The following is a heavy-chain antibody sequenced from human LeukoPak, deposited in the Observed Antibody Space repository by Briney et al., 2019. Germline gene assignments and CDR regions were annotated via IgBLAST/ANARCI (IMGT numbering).Heavy chain of an antibody. Sequence: ASVKVSCKASGYTFTSYGISWVRQAPGQGLEWMGWISAYNGNTNYAQKLQGRVTMTTDTSTSTAYMELRSLRSDDTAVYYCARDCSGGSCYFGNEPIDYWGQGTLVTVSS. CDR3: ARDCSGGSCYFGNEPIDY. V-gene: IGHV1-18*01. CDR1: GYTFTSYG. J-gene: IGHJ4*02. CDR2: ISAYNGNT. D-gene: IGHD2-15*01.